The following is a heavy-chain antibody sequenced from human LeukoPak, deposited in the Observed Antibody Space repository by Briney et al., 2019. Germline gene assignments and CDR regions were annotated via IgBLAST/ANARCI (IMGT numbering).Heavy chain of an antibody. CDR1: GYTFTGYY. CDR3: ARESGNIVGAPNRYDY. V-gene: IGHV1-2*02. J-gene: IGHJ4*02. CDR2: INPNSGGT. Sequence: ASVKVSCKSSGYTFTGYYMHWVRQAPGQGLEWMGWINPNSGGTNYAQKFQGRVTMTRDMSTSTDYMELSSLRSEDTAVYYCARESGNIVGAPNRYDYWGQGTLVTVSS. D-gene: IGHD1-26*01.